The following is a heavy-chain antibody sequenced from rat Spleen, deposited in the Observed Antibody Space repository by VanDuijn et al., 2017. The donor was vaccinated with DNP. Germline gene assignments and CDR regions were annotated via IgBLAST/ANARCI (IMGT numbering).Heavy chain of an antibody. D-gene: IGHD3-8*01. CDR3: TSNPHIRTAAPFDY. CDR1: GFTFSNYG. J-gene: IGHJ2*01. CDR2: ISPSGGST. Sequence: EVQLVESGGGLVQPGRSLKLSCAASGFTFSNYGMHWIRQAPTKGLEWVASISPSGGSTYYRDSVKGRFTISRDNAKSTLYLQVNSLRSEDTATYYCTSNPHIRTAAPFDYWGHGVMVTVSS. V-gene: IGHV5-19*01.